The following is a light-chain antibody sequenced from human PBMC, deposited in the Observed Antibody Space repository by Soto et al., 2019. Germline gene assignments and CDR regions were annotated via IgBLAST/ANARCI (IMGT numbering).Light chain of an antibody. Sequence: QSALTQPASVSGSPGQSITISCTGTSSDVGGYNHVSWYQIHPGKAPKLIIYEVTSRPSGVSYRFSGSKSGNSASLTISGLQAEYEADYYCSSYASSSSYVFVGGTKLTVL. V-gene: IGLV2-14*01. CDR3: SSYASSSSYV. CDR2: EVT. CDR1: SSDVGGYNH. J-gene: IGLJ1*01.